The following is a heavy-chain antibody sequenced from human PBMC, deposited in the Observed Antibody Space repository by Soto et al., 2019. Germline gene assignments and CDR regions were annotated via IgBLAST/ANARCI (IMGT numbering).Heavy chain of an antibody. CDR2: AYYRSKWST. CDR1: GGSVSSKSAD. J-gene: IGHJ5*01. Sequence: SQTRALPGVISGGSVSSKSADWNWIRQSPARGLEWLGRAYYRSKWSTDYAVSMKSRIAITPDTSKNQFSLQLNSVTPEDTAVYYCTRALSGSYDSWGQGTLVTVSS. V-gene: IGHV6-1*01. D-gene: IGHD1-26*01. CDR3: TRALSGSYDS.